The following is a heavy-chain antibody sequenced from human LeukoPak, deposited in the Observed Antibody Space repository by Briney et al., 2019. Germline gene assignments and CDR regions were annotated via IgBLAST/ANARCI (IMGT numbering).Heavy chain of an antibody. V-gene: IGHV1-69*05. CDR3: ARAEYCSSTSCYEIGLRWLDP. CDR1: GGTFSSYA. CDR2: IIPIFGTA. J-gene: IGHJ5*02. D-gene: IGHD2-2*01. Sequence: SVKVSCKASGGTFSSYAISWVRQAPGQGLEWMGGIIPIFGTANYAQKFQGRVTITTDESTCTAYMELSSLRSEDTAVYYCARAEYCSSTSCYEIGLRWLDPWGQGTLVTVSS.